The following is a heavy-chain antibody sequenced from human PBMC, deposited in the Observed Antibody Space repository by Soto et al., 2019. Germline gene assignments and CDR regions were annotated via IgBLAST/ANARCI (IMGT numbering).Heavy chain of an antibody. CDR1: GGSISSGGYY. CDR2: IYYSGST. CDR3: ARMRVVTTDFDY. V-gene: IGHV4-31*03. J-gene: IGHJ4*02. D-gene: IGHD3-22*01. Sequence: SETLSLTCTVSGGSISSGGYYWSWIRQHPGKGLEWIGYIYYSGSTYYNPSLKSRVTISVDTSKNQFSLKLSSVTAADTAVYYCARMRVVTTDFDYWGQGTLVTVSS.